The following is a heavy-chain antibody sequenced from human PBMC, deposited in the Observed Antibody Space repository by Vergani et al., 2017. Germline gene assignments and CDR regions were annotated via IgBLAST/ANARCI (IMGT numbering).Heavy chain of an antibody. CDR1: GFTFSSYD. CDR3: AREVVAGHFDY. Sequence: EVQLLESGGGLVQPGGSLRLSCAASGFTFSSYDMHWVRQATGKGLEWVSAIGTAGDTYYPGSVKGRFTISRENAKNSLYLQMNSLRAGDTAVYYCAREVVAGHFDYWGQGTLVTVSS. V-gene: IGHV3-13*01. D-gene: IGHD6-19*01. CDR2: IGTAGDT. J-gene: IGHJ4*02.